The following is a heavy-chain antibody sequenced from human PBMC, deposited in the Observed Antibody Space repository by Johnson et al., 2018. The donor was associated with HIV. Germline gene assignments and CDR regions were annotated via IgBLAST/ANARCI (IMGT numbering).Heavy chain of an antibody. CDR3: ARVWSGSYYSNAFDI. Sequence: VQLVESGGGVVQPGTSLRLSCAASGFTVSSNYMSWVRQAPGKGLEWVSVIYSGGSTYYADSVKGRFTISRDNSKNTLYLQMNSLRAEDTALYYCARVWSGSYYSNAFDIWGQGTMVTVSS. CDR1: GFTVSSNY. J-gene: IGHJ3*02. CDR2: IYSGGST. V-gene: IGHV3-66*01. D-gene: IGHD1-26*01.